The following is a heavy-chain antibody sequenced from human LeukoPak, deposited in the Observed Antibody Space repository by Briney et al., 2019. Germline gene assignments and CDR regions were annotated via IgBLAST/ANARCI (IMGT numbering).Heavy chain of an antibody. CDR1: GGSISSYY. J-gene: IGHJ3*02. CDR2: IYTSGST. CDR3: ARARWDAFDI. V-gene: IGHV4-4*07. Sequence: SETLSLTCTVSGGSISSYYWSWIRQPAGKGLGWIGRIYTSGSTNYNPSLKSRVTMSVDTSKNQFSLKLSSVTAADTAVYYCARARWDAFDIWGQGTMVTVSS.